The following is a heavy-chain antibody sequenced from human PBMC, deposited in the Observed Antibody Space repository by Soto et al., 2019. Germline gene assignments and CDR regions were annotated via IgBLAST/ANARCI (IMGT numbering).Heavy chain of an antibody. CDR3: ARRSSGWYFDY. CDR1: GFSFSSYA. D-gene: IGHD6-19*01. Sequence: EVQRLESGGGLVQPGGSLRLSCAASGFSFSSYAMNWVRQAPGKGLEWVSVISGSGDSTYNADSVKGRFTISRDNSKNTLYLQMISLRAEDTAVYYCARRSSGWYFDYWGQGTLVSVSS. V-gene: IGHV3-23*01. CDR2: ISGSGDST. J-gene: IGHJ4*02.